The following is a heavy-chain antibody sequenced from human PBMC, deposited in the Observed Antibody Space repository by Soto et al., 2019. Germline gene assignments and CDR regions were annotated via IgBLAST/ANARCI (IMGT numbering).Heavy chain of an antibody. V-gene: IGHV4-4*02. CDR3: ARDKATVGGYNLYDP. CDR2: IYHSGST. D-gene: IGHD3-16*01. Sequence: PSETLSLTCTVSGGSIRSSHWWSWVRQPPGKGLERIGEIYHSGSTNLDPSLKSRVTLSVDESKNQFSLKLTSVTAADTAVYYCARDKATVGGYNLYDPWGQGILVTVSS. J-gene: IGHJ5*02. CDR1: GGSIRSSHW.